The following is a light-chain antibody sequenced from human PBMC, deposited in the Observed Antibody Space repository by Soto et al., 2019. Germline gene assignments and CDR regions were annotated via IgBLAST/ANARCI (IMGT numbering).Light chain of an antibody. CDR1: QSVSSY. CDR2: DAS. CDR3: QQRSNWPGLT. V-gene: IGKV3-11*01. Sequence: EIVLTRSPATLSLSPGERATLSCRASQSVSSYLAWYQQKPGQAPRLLIYDASNRATGIPARFSGSGSGTDFTLTISSLEPEDFAVYYCQQRSNWPGLTFGGGTKVDIK. J-gene: IGKJ4*01.